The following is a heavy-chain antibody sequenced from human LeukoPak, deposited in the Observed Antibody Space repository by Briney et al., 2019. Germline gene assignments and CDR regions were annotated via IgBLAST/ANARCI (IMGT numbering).Heavy chain of an antibody. D-gene: IGHD3-9*01. CDR3: AREGRSDYDILTGYYTDYYFDY. CDR2: ISAYNGNT. CDR1: GYTFTSYG. J-gene: IGHJ4*02. V-gene: IGHV1-18*01. Sequence: ASVKVSCKASGYTFTSYGISWVRQAPGQGLEWMGRISAYNGNTNYAQKLQGRVTMTTDTSTSTAYMELRSLRSDDTAVYYCAREGRSDYDILTGYYTDYYFDYWGQGTLVTVSS.